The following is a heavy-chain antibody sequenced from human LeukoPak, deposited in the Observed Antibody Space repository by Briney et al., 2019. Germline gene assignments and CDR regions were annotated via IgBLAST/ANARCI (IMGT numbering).Heavy chain of an antibody. CDR3: ARDPIVSVGDWYFDL. V-gene: IGHV4-38-2*02. J-gene: IGHJ2*01. CDR1: GYSISSGYY. Sequence: SETLSLTCTVSGYSISSGYYWGWIRQPPGKGLEWIGSIYHSGSTYYNPSLKSRVTISVDTSKNQFSLKLSSVTAADTAVYYCARDPIVSVGDWYFDLWGRGTLVTVSS. D-gene: IGHD3-16*02. CDR2: IYHSGST.